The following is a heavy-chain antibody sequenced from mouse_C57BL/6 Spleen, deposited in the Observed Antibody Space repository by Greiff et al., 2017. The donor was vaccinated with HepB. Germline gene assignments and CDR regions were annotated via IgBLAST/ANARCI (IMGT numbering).Heavy chain of an antibody. V-gene: IGHV1-50*01. Sequence: VKLQQPGAELVKPGASVKLSCKASGYTFTSYWMQWVKQRPGQGLEWIGEIDPSDSYTNYNQKFKGKATLTVDTSSSTAYMQLSSLTSEDSAVYYCARGVRPAWFAYWGQGTLVTVSA. D-gene: IGHD2-14*01. CDR2: IDPSDSYT. J-gene: IGHJ3*01. CDR1: GYTFTSYW. CDR3: ARGVRPAWFAY.